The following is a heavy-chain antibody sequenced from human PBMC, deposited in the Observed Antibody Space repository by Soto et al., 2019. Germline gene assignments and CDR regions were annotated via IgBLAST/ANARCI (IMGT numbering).Heavy chain of an antibody. Sequence: ASVKVSCKASGYTFTSYAMHWVRQAPGQRLEWMGWINAGNGNTKYSQKFQGRVTITRDTSASTAYMELSSLRSEDTAVYYCARSIVVVTAAHYWGQGTLVTVSP. CDR3: ARSIVVVTAAHY. J-gene: IGHJ4*02. V-gene: IGHV1-3*01. CDR1: GYTFTSYA. CDR2: INAGNGNT. D-gene: IGHD2-21*02.